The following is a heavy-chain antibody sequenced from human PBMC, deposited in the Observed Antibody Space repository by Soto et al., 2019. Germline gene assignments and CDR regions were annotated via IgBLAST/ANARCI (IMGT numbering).Heavy chain of an antibody. CDR1: GFTFSSYE. CDR3: TRDVDYYDSSGYQDY. V-gene: IGHV3-48*03. Sequence: PGGSLRLSCAASGFTFSSYEMNWVRQAPGKGLEWVSYISTRGNIIHYADSVKGRFTISRDNAKNSLYLQMNSLRAEDTAVYYCTRDVDYYDSSGYQDYWGQGXLVTVSS. J-gene: IGHJ4*02. CDR2: ISTRGNII. D-gene: IGHD3-22*01.